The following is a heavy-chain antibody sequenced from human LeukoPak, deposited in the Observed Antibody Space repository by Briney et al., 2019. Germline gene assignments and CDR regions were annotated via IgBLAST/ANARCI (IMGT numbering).Heavy chain of an antibody. Sequence: GRSLRLSCAASGFTFSSYGMHWVRQAPGKGLEWVAVISYDGSNKYYADSVKGRFTISRDNSKNTLYLQMNSLRAEDTAVYYCARGGGVDAAMALDYWGQGTLVAVSS. CDR2: ISYDGSNK. D-gene: IGHD5-18*01. CDR1: GFTFSSYG. V-gene: IGHV3-30*03. J-gene: IGHJ4*02. CDR3: ARGGGVDAAMALDY.